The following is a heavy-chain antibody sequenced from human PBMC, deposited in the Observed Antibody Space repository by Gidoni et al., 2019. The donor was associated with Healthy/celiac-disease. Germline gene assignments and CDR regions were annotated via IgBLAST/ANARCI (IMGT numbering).Heavy chain of an antibody. CDR2: IKQDGSEK. Sequence: EGQLVESGGGWVQPGGSRRPPWAAPGFPFSSYACSWVPRAPGRGLEGVAKIKQDGSEKYYVYSVKGQYTISRDNAKNTLYLQMNSLRAEETVVYYCARVAPKCSSTSCYGDYYYYCMDVWGKGTTVTVSS. V-gene: IGHV3-7*03. D-gene: IGHD2-2*01. J-gene: IGHJ6*03. CDR1: GFPFSSYA. CDR3: ARVAPKCSSTSCYGDYYYYCMDV.